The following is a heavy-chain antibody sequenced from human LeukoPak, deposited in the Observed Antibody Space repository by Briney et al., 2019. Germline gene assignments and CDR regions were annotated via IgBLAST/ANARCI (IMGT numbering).Heavy chain of an antibody. CDR1: GGSISSYY. CDR2: IYYSGST. Sequence: SETLSLTCTVSGGSISSYYWSWIRQPPGKGLEWIGYIYYSGSTNYNPSLKSRVTISVDTSKNQFSLKLSSVTAADAAVYYCARSGARTPRNAFDIWGQGTMVTVSS. V-gene: IGHV4-59*01. CDR3: ARSGARTPRNAFDI. J-gene: IGHJ3*02. D-gene: IGHD1-14*01.